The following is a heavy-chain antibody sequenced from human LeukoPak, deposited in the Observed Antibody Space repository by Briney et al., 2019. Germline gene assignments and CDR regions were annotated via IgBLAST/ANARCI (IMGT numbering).Heavy chain of an antibody. V-gene: IGHV1-8*01. J-gene: IGHJ5*02. CDR1: GYTFTSYD. CDR2: MSPNSGST. Sequence: ASVKVSCKASGYTFTSYDINWVRQATGQGLEWVGWMSPNSGSTGYAQKFQDRVTMTRDTSIDTAYMELSSLRSEDTAVYYCARDYGGNSGWFDPWGQGTLVTVSS. D-gene: IGHD4-23*01. CDR3: ARDYGGNSGWFDP.